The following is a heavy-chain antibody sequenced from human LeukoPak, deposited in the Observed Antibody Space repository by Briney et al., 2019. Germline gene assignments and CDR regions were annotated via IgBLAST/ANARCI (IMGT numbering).Heavy chain of an antibody. D-gene: IGHD3-10*01. J-gene: IGHJ4*02. V-gene: IGHV3-23*01. CDR1: GFTFSSYA. CDR3: AKFWGPMVRGRGFDY. CDR2: ISGSGGST. Sequence: GGSLRLSCAASGFTFSSYAMSWVRLAPGKGLEWVSAISGSGGSTYYADSVKGRFTISRDNSKNTLYLQMNSLRAGDTAVYYCAKFWGPMVRGRGFDYWGQGALVTVSS.